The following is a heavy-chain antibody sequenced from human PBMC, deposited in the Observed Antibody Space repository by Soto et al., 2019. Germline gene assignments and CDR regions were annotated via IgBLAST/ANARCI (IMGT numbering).Heavy chain of an antibody. CDR3: ARHKANIVLVPDAMWYYYGMDV. CDR1: GYSISSGNW. J-gene: IGHJ6*02. Sequence: PSETLSLTCAVSGYSISSGNWWGWIRQPPGKGLEWIGYIYYSGTTYYNPSLKSRVTMSVDTSKNQFSLKLTSVTAADTAVYYCARHKANIVLVPDAMWYYYGMDVWGQGTTVT. D-gene: IGHD2-2*01. V-gene: IGHV4-28*01. CDR2: IYYSGTT.